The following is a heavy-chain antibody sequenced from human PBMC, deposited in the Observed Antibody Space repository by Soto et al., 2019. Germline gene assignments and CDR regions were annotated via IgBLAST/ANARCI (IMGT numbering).Heavy chain of an antibody. D-gene: IGHD1-1*01. J-gene: IGHJ6*01. V-gene: IGHV3-48*02. CDR1: GFTFSSYT. Sequence: EVQLVESGGGLVQPGGSLRLSCAASGFTFSSYTMNWVRQATGKGLEWVSYISSSSSTTYYADSVKGRFTISRDNANNSLYLQMTSHKDEETAVYYCAREGHDDYYGMDVW. CDR2: ISSSSSTT. CDR3: AREGHDDYYGMDV.